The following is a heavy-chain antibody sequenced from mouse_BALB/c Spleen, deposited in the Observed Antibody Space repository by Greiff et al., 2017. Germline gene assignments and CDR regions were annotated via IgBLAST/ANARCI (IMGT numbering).Heavy chain of an antibody. CDR2: ISSGGSYT. V-gene: IGHV5-6*01. D-gene: IGHD2-4*01. Sequence: EVQLVESGGDLVKPGGSLKLSCAASGFTFSSYGMSWVRQTPDKRLEWVATISSGGSYTYYPDSVKGRFTISRDNAKNTLYLQMSSLKSEDTAMYYCARLGLWGQGTLVTVSA. J-gene: IGHJ3*01. CDR1: GFTFSSYG. CDR3: ARLGL.